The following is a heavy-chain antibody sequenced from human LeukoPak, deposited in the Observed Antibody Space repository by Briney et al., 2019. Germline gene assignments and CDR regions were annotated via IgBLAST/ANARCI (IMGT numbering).Heavy chain of an antibody. CDR1: GFTFTTYW. V-gene: IGHV3-21*01. CDR3: AREEMGGTTRSGALT. J-gene: IGHJ5*02. CDR2: ISGNTSYI. D-gene: IGHD1-14*01. Sequence: GGSLRLSCAASGFTFTTYWMSWVRQAPGKGLEWVSSISGNTSYIYYADSVKGRFTISRDNAENSLYLQMNSLRAEDTAVYYCAREEMGGTTRSGALTWGQGTLVTVSS.